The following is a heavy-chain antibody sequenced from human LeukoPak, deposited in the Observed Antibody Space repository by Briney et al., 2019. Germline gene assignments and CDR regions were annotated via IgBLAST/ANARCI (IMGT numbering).Heavy chain of an antibody. CDR2: ISSSTVYK. J-gene: IGHJ4*02. CDR1: GFTFSSYT. D-gene: IGHD2-21*02. V-gene: IGHV3-21*01. Sequence: PGGSLRLSCASSGFTFSSYTMNWVRQASGKGPEWVSSISSSTVYKYYADSVKGRFTISRDNPNNSLHLQMHSLRVEDTAVCYCATSTDIYWGQGTLVTVSS. CDR3: ATSTDIY.